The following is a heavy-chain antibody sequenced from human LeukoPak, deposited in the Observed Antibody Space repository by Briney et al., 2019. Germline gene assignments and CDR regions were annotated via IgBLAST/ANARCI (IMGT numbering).Heavy chain of an antibody. Sequence: PGGSLRLSCTTSGFTFSSYWMNWVRQAPGKGLEWIGEINHSGSTNYNPSLKSRVTISVDTSKNQFSLKLSSVTAADTAVYYCARVNTAMVDLDYWGQGTLVTVSS. CDR3: ARVNTAMVDLDY. J-gene: IGHJ4*02. V-gene: IGHV4-34*01. CDR1: GFTFSSYW. CDR2: INHSGST. D-gene: IGHD5-18*01.